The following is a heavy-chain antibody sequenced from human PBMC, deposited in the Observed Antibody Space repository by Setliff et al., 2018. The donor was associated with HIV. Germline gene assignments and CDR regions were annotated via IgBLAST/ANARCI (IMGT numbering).Heavy chain of an antibody. CDR1: GYNFTSYA. D-gene: IGHD6-6*01. CDR2: INTGNGNT. V-gene: IGHV1-3*04. J-gene: IGHJ4*02. CDR3: ARDPTGGAARFDY. Sequence: GASVKVSCKASGYNFTSYAMHWVRQAPGQRLEWMGWINTGNGNTKYSQRFQGRVTITRDTSASTAYMELSSLKSEDTAVYYCARDPTGGAARFDYWGQGTLVTVSS.